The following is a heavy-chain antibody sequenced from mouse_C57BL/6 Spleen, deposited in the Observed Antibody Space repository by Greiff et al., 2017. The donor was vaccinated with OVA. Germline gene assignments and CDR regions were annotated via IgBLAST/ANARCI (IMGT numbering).Heavy chain of an antibody. D-gene: IGHD2-3*01. Sequence: EVQLQQSGPELVKPGASVKISCKASGYTFTDYYMNWVKQSHGKSLEWIGDINPNNGGTSYNQTFKGKATFTVDKCSSQAYLELRSLTSADSAGYYCASDGNYAMDYWGQGTSVTVSS. J-gene: IGHJ4*01. CDR1: GYTFTDYY. V-gene: IGHV1-26*01. CDR3: ASDGNYAMDY. CDR2: INPNNGGT.